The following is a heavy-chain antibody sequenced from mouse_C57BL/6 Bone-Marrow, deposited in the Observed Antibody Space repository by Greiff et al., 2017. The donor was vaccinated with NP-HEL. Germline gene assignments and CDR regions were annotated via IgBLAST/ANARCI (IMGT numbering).Heavy chain of an antibody. CDR3: TGGPTMVTTSNFDY. V-gene: IGHV6-6*01. CDR2: IRNKANNHAT. Sequence: EVKLVEPGGGLVQPGGSMKLSCAASGFTFSDAWMDWVRQSPEKGLEWVAEIRNKANNHATYYAESVKGRFTISRDDSKSSVYLQMNSLRAEDTGIYYCTGGPTMVTTSNFDYWGQGTTLTVSS. J-gene: IGHJ2*01. D-gene: IGHD2-9*01. CDR1: GFTFSDAW.